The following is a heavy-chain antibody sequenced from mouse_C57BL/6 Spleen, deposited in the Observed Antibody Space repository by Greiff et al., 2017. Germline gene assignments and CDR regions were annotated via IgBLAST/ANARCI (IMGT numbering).Heavy chain of an antibody. CDR1: GFTFTDYY. D-gene: IGHD2-3*01. J-gene: IGHJ1*03. CDR2: IRNKANGYTT. Sequence: EVQLVESGGGLVQPGASLRLSCAASGFTFTDYYMSWVRQPPGKAPEWLALIRNKANGYTTEYTASVKGRFTVSRNNSQNFLHLQMNTLRAEDSANYSCVKAPRYDYGYFDVWGTGTTVTVSS. CDR3: VKAPRYDYGYFDV. V-gene: IGHV7-4*01.